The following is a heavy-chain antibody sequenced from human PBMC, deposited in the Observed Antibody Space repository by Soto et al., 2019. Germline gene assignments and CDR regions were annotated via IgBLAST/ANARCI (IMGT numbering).Heavy chain of an antibody. V-gene: IGHV4-4*07. Sequence: SETLSLTCSVSGDSVSNYYWSWFRPPAGKGLEWIGRIYTGGSTNYNPSLKSRVTLSVDTSKNQFSLRLTSVTAADTAVYYCARANVGPPGGGSWTMPFDFWGQGTLVTVSS. J-gene: IGHJ4*02. CDR2: IYTGGST. CDR3: ARANVGPPGGGSWTMPFDF. D-gene: IGHD2-15*01. CDR1: GDSVSNYY.